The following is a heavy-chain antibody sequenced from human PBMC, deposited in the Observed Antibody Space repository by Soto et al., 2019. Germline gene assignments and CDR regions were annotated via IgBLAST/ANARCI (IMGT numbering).Heavy chain of an antibody. CDR1: GGSFSGYY. Sequence: SETLSLTCAVYGGSFSGYYWSWIRQPPGKGLEWIGEINHSGSTNYNPSHKSRVTISVDTSKNQFSLKLSSVTAADTAVYYCARGLESTMVRGVTGFDYWGQGTLVTVSS. CDR2: INHSGST. CDR3: ARGLESTMVRGVTGFDY. D-gene: IGHD3-10*01. V-gene: IGHV4-34*01. J-gene: IGHJ4*02.